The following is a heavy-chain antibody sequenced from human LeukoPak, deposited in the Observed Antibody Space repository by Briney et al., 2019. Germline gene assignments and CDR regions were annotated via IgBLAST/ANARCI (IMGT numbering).Heavy chain of an antibody. CDR2: INWNGWRT. V-gene: IGHV3-20*03. Sequence: GGSLRLSFAASEFTFDAYAMSWVRQAPAKGLERVPGINWNGWRTGYADSVTGRFTISRDNAKHSLHLQMNSLRAADTALYYCARGKGWELLDWFDPWGQGTLVTVSS. J-gene: IGHJ5*02. CDR3: ARGKGWELLDWFDP. D-gene: IGHD1-26*01. CDR1: EFTFDAYA.